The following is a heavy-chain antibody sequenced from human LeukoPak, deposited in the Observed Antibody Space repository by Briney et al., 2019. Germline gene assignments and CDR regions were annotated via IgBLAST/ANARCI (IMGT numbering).Heavy chain of an antibody. Sequence: ASVKVSCKASGYTFTSYYMHWVRQAPGQGLEWMGIINPSGGGTSYAQKFQGRVTMTRDTSTSTVYMELSSLRSEDTAVYYCARLANYQEAYGDYDRPYWFDPWAREPWSPSPQ. J-gene: IGHJ5*02. CDR2: INPSGGGT. D-gene: IGHD4-17*01. V-gene: IGHV1-46*01. CDR3: ARLANYQEAYGDYDRPYWFDP. CDR1: GYTFTSYY.